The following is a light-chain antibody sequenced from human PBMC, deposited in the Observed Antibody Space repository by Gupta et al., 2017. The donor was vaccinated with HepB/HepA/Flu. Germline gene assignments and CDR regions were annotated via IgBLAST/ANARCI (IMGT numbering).Light chain of an antibody. V-gene: IGKV1-39*01. Sequence: DIQMTQSPSSLSASVGDRVTITCRASQSISSYLNWYQQKPGKAPKLLIYAASRLQSGVPSRFSGSGSGTYFTLTISRLQPEDFATYYCQQSDSTTFTFGHGTKVDIK. J-gene: IGKJ3*01. CDR2: AAS. CDR3: QQSDSTTFT. CDR1: QSISSY.